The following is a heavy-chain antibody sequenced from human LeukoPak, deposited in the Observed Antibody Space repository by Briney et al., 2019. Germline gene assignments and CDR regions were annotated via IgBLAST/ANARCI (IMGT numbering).Heavy chain of an antibody. CDR2: ISGSGGST. CDR1: GFTFSSYA. J-gene: IGHJ6*04. CDR3: AKVFSIFIRTSPFRGSPDV. D-gene: IGHD2/OR15-2a*01. Sequence: PGGSLRLSCAASGFTFSSYAMSWVRQAPGKGLEWVSAISGSGGSTYYADSVKGRFTISRDNSKNTLYLQMNSLRAEDTAVYYCAKVFSIFIRTSPFRGSPDVWGKGTTVTVSS. V-gene: IGHV3-23*01.